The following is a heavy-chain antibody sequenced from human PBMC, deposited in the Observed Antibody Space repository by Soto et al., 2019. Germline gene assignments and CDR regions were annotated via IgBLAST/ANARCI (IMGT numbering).Heavy chain of an antibody. CDR2: ISSSSSYI. Sequence: GGSLRLSCAASGFTFSSYSMNWVRQAPGKGLEWVSSISSSSSYIYYADSVKGRFTISRDNAKNSLYLQMNSLRAEDTAGYYCARVLAARPYYYYYMDVWGKGTTVTVSS. V-gene: IGHV3-21*01. J-gene: IGHJ6*03. D-gene: IGHD6-6*01. CDR3: ARVLAARPYYYYYMDV. CDR1: GFTFSSYS.